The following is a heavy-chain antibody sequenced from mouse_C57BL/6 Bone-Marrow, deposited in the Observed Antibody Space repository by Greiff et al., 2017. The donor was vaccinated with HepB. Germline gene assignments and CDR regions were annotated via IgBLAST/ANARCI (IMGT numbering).Heavy chain of an antibody. D-gene: IGHD2-3*01. CDR2: SRNKANDYTT. CDR3: ARDADGYPFAY. J-gene: IGHJ3*01. CDR1: GFTFSDFY. Sequence: EVKVVESGGGLVQSGRSLRLSCATSGFTFSDFYMEWVRQAPGKGLEWIAASRNKANDYTTEYSASVKGRFIVSRDTSQSILYLQMNARRAEDTAIYYCARDADGYPFAYWGQGTLVTVSA. V-gene: IGHV7-1*01.